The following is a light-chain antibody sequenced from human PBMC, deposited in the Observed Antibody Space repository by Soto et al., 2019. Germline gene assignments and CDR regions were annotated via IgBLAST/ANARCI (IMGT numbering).Light chain of an antibody. Sequence: QSVLTQPPSVSGSPGQSVAISCTGTSSDVGSYNRVSWYQQPPGTAPKLMIYDVNNRPSGVPDRFSGSKSGNTPSLTISGLQAEDEADYYCSSYTISSTYVFGTGTQLTVL. CDR3: SSYTISSTYV. CDR2: DVN. CDR1: SSDVGSYNR. V-gene: IGLV2-18*02. J-gene: IGLJ1*01.